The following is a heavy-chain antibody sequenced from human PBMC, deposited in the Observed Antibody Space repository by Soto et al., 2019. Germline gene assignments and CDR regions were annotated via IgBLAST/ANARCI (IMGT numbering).Heavy chain of an antibody. J-gene: IGHJ4*02. CDR2: ISPNSGGT. CDR3: GKGRSGDVGVFY. D-gene: IGHD1-26*01. Sequence: ASVNVSCKASGYTFTGYYIHWVRQAPLQGPEWMGEISPNSGGTKYSQRFQGRVTMARDTSITTVYMEVSNLSPDDTAVYYCGKGRSGDVGVFYWGQGNLVTVSS. V-gene: IGHV1-2*02. CDR1: GYTFTGYY.